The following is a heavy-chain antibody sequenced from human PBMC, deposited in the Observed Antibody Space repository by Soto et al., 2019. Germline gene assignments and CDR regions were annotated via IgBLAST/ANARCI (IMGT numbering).Heavy chain of an antibody. CDR3: TTDASNYDFWSGYSHYYYYMDV. CDR1: GFTFSNAW. J-gene: IGHJ6*03. CDR2: IKSKTDGGTT. D-gene: IGHD3-3*01. V-gene: IGHV3-15*01. Sequence: GGSLRLSCAASGFTFSNAWMSWVRQAPGKGLEWVGRIKSKTDGGTTDYAAPVKGRFTISRDDSKNTLYLQMNSLKTEDTAVYYCTTDASNYDFWSGYSHYYYYMDVWGKGTTVTVSS.